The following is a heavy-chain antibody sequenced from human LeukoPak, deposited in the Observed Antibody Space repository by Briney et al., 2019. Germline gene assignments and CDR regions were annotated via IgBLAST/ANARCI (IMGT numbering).Heavy chain of an antibody. Sequence: SETLSLTCTLSGASITSRFWTWIRQTPGKGLEWIGYVSYTGSPRYNPSLESRVTISLDTSKSQFTLRLTSMTAADTAIYYCGSDFAQGGGLLEDWGPGTLVAVSS. D-gene: IGHD3-3*01. J-gene: IGHJ4*02. CDR3: GSDFAQGGGLLED. CDR2: VSYTGSP. CDR1: GASITSRF. V-gene: IGHV4-59*11.